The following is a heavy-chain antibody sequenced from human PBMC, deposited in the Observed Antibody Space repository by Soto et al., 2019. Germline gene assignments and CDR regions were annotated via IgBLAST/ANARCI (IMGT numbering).Heavy chain of an antibody. Sequence: SETLSLTCTVSGGSIISYYWSWIRQPAGKGLEWIGRISTTETTNYNPSLKSRVSMSLDTSKSQVSLKLSSVTAADAAVYYCAGNIAAAGRRYYGMDVWGQGTTVTVSS. CDR3: AGNIAAAGRRYYGMDV. CDR1: GGSIISYY. V-gene: IGHV4-4*07. CDR2: ISTTETT. J-gene: IGHJ6*02. D-gene: IGHD6-13*01.